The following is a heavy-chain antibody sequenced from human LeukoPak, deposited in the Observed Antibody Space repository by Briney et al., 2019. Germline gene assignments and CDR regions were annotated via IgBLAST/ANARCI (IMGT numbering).Heavy chain of an antibody. V-gene: IGHV3-21*01. D-gene: IGHD2-2*01. Sequence: PGGSLRLSCAASGFSLTTYTMSWVRQAPGKGLEWVSSILGSGRKTYYADSVKGRFTISRDNAKNSLYLQMNSLRAEDTAVYYCARDSKVVPAAGGFDYWGQGTLVTVSS. J-gene: IGHJ4*02. CDR3: ARDSKVVPAAGGFDY. CDR2: ILGSGRKT. CDR1: GFSLTTYT.